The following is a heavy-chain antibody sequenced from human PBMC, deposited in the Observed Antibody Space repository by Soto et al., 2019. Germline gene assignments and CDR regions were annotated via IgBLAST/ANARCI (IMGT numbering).Heavy chain of an antibody. D-gene: IGHD2-2*02. CDR2: ISSRSDI. J-gene: IGHJ6*02. V-gene: IGHV3-21*01. CDR1: GFTFSTYS. Sequence: GGSLRLSCVGSGFTFSTYSINWFRQAPGKGLEWVSSISSRSDIYYADSVKGRFTISRDNAKNSVSLQMNSLRAEDTAAYYCAREYTAWPLAYGLDVWGQGTTVTVSS. CDR3: AREYTAWPLAYGLDV.